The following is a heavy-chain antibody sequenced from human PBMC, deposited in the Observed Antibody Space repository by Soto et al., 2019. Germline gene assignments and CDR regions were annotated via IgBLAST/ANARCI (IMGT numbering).Heavy chain of an antibody. CDR3: ARGERSSWYYAFDI. CDR1: GGSISSSSYY. CDR2: IYYSGST. V-gene: IGHV4-39*01. J-gene: IGHJ3*02. D-gene: IGHD6-13*01. Sequence: QLQLQESGPGLVKPSETLSLTCTVSGGSISSSSYYWGWIRQPPGKGLEWIGSIYYSGSTYYNPSLKRRVTISVDTSKNQFSLKLSFVTAADTAVYYCARGERSSWYYAFDIWGQGTMVTVSS.